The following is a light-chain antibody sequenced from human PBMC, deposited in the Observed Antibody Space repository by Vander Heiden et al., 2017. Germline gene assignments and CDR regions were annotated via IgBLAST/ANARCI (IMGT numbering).Light chain of an antibody. Sequence: DTQMTHSPSSLSASVGDRVTITCQASQDISNYLNWYQQKPGTAPKLLIYDASDSETAVPSRFSGSGSGTDFTFTISSLHPEDVATYYCQQDDNLPLTFGGGTKVEIK. V-gene: IGKV1-33*01. CDR3: QQDDNLPLT. CDR1: QDISNY. J-gene: IGKJ4*01. CDR2: DAS.